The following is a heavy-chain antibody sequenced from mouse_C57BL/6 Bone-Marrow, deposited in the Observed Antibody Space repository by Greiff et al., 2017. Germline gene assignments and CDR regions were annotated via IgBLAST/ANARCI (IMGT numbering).Heavy chain of an antibody. D-gene: IGHD2-4*01. J-gene: IGHJ2*01. CDR2: ISYDGSN. Sequence: ESGPGLVKPSQSLSLTCSVTGYSITSGYYWNWIRQFPGNKLEWMGYISYDGSNNYNPSLKNRISITRDTSKNQVFLKLNSVTTEDTATYYCARYDYDDYWGQGTTLTVSS. CDR3: ARYDYDDY. CDR1: GYSITSGYY. V-gene: IGHV3-6*01.